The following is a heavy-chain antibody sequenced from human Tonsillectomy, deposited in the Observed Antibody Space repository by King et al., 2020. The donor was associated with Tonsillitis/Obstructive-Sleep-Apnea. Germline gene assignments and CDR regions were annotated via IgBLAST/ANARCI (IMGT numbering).Heavy chain of an antibody. V-gene: IGHV7-4-1*02. D-gene: IGHD2-2*02. CDR2: INTNTGNP. CDR1: GYTFTSYA. J-gene: IGHJ4*02. Sequence: VQLVESGSELKKPGASVKVSCKASGYTFTSYAMNWVRQAPGQGLEWMGWINTNTGNPTYAQGFTGRFVFSLDTSGSTAYLQISSLKAEDTAVYYCASGYCSSTSCYTTCDYWGQGTLVTVSS. CDR3: ASGYCSSTSCYTTCDY.